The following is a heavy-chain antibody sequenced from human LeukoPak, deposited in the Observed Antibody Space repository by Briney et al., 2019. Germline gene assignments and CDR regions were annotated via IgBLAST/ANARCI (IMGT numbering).Heavy chain of an antibody. CDR2: IFYRGDT. D-gene: IGHD5-18*01. CDR3: ARLTGYSYGVFDS. Sequence: PSETLSLTCTVSGGSIDSSSHYWGWIRQPPGKGLEWIGNIFYRGDTYCDPSLKSRVTMSVDVSNNQFSLKLNSVAAADTAVYFCARLTGYSYGVFDSWGQGALVTVSS. V-gene: IGHV4-39*01. J-gene: IGHJ4*02. CDR1: GGSIDSSSHY.